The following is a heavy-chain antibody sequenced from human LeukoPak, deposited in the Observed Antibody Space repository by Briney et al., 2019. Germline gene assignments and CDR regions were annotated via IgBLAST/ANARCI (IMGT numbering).Heavy chain of an antibody. J-gene: IGHJ4*02. V-gene: IGHV3-33*01. CDR1: GFTFSSYG. CDR3: ARSGRYDFWSGYSKGGDYFDY. CDR2: IWYDGSNK. D-gene: IGHD3-3*01. Sequence: GGSLRLSCAASGFTFSSYGMHWVRQAPGKGLEWVAVIWYDGSNKYYADSVKGRFTISRDNSKNTLYLQMNSLRAEDTAVYYCARSGRYDFWSGYSKGGDYFDYWGQGTLVTVPS.